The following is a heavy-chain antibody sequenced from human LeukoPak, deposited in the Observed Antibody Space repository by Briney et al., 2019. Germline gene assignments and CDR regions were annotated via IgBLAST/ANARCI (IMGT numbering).Heavy chain of an antibody. V-gene: IGHV4-59*08. CDR2: IYYSGST. CDR1: GGSISSYY. D-gene: IGHD2-2*01. CDR3: ARIVPAAIYYYYYYMDV. J-gene: IGHJ6*03. Sequence: SETLSLTCTVSGGSISSYYWSWIRQPPGKGLEWIGYIYYSGSTYYNPSLKSRVTISVDTSKTQFSLKLSSVTAADTAVYYCARIVPAAIYYYYYYMDVWGKGTTVTVSS.